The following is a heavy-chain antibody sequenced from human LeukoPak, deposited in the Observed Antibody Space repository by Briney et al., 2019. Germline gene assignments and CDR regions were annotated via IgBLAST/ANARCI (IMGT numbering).Heavy chain of an antibody. CDR1: GFSFSDSW. CDR3: ATYTNWVAGDV. Sequence: GGSLRLSCVASGFSFSDSWMSWVRQAPGKGLEWVADIKKDGSVKDYVDSVKGRFTISRDNAKNSLYLQMDSLRAEDTAVFYCATYTNWVAGDVWGQGTTVSVSS. D-gene: IGHD7-27*01. CDR2: IKKDGSVK. V-gene: IGHV3-7*01. J-gene: IGHJ6*02.